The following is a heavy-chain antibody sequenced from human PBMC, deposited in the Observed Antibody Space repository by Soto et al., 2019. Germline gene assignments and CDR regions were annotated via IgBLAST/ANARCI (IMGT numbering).Heavy chain of an antibody. CDR3: ALHSGSDWAYFGS. CDR2: ISGSGGST. Sequence: GGSLRLSCAASGFTFSSYAMSWVRQAPEKGLEWVSGISGSGGSTYYADSVKGRFTISRDNSKNTLYLQMNSLRAEDTAVYYCALHSGSDWAYFGSWGQGTLVTVSS. V-gene: IGHV3-23*01. D-gene: IGHD5-12*01. CDR1: GFTFSSYA. J-gene: IGHJ4*02.